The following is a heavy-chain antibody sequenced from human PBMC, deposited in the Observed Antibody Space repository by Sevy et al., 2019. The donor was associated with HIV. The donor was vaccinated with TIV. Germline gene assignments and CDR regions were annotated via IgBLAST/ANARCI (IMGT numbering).Heavy chain of an antibody. CDR2: INPNSGGT. Sequence: ASVKVSCKASGYTFTGYYMHWIRQAPGQGLEWMGWINPNSGGTNYAQNFQGRVTMTRDTSISTAYMDLSRLRSDETAVYYCARGATDARRNHNTRAFDIWGQGTMVTVSS. J-gene: IGHJ3*02. CDR1: GYTFTGYY. D-gene: IGHD1-1*01. V-gene: IGHV1-2*02. CDR3: ARGATDARRNHNTRAFDI.